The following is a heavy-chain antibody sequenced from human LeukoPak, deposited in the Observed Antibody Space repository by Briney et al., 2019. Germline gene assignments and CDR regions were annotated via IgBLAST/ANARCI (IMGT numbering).Heavy chain of an antibody. D-gene: IGHD3/OR15-3a*01. J-gene: IGHJ4*02. V-gene: IGHV1-2*06. CDR3: ARVGLGPAYFDY. Sequence: ASVKVSCKASGYTFTSYYMHWVRQAPGQGLEWMGRINPNSGGTNYAQKFQGRVTMTRDTSISTAYMELSRLRSDDTAVYYCARVGLGPAYFDYWGQGTLVTVSS. CDR1: GYTFTSYY. CDR2: INPNSGGT.